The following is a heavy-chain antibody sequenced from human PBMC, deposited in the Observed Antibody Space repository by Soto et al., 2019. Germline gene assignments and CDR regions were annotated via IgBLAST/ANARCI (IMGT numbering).Heavy chain of an antibody. J-gene: IGHJ6*01. V-gene: IGHV3-33*01. CDR1: GFTFSSYG. Sequence: PGGSLRLSCAASGFTFSSYGMHWVRQAPGKGLEWVAVIWYDGSNKYYADSVKGRFTISRDNSKNTLYLQMNSLRAEDTAVYYCAGDGSDRYYCYGMDVWGQGTTVTVSS. CDR3: AGDGSDRYYCYGMDV. D-gene: IGHD1-26*01. CDR2: IWYDGSNK.